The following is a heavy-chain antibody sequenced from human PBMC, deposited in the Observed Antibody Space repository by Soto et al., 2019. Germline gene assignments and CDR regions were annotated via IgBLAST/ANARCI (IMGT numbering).Heavy chain of an antibody. Sequence: ASVKVSCKASGYTFTGYYMHWVRQAPGQGLELMGWINPNSGGTNYAQKFQGWVTMTRDTSISTAYMELSRLRSDDTAVYYCARERGGYSGYVLYYYYGMDVWGQGTTVTVSS. CDR2: INPNSGGT. J-gene: IGHJ6*02. V-gene: IGHV1-2*04. CDR1: GYTFTGYY. CDR3: ARERGGYSGYVLYYYYGMDV. D-gene: IGHD5-12*01.